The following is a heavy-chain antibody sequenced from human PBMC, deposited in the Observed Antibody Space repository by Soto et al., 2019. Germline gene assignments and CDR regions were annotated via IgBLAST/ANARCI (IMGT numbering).Heavy chain of an antibody. V-gene: IGHV5-10-1*01. J-gene: IGHJ6*02. CDR2: IDPRDSYS. CDR1: GYTFSAFW. D-gene: IGHD2-8*01. CDR3: ARLSMGFCTKTTCQHYFGMDV. Sequence: ESLKISCQASGYTFSAFWITWVRQMPGKGLEWMATIDPRDSYSNYSLSFQGHVTISADRSIGSAYLHWSTLEASDTAIYYCARLSMGFCTKTTCQHYFGMDVWGQGTTVTVSS.